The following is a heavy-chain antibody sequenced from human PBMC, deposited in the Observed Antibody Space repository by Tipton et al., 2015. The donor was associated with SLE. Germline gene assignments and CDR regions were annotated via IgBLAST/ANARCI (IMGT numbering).Heavy chain of an antibody. Sequence: TLSLTCAVSGASISPNYWSWIRQPTGKGLEWTGYIYSSVTTNYNPSLQSRVTISADTSKNQFSLKLSSVTAADTAVYYCGKYDYDSTGIQAIHYWGQGTLVTVSS. CDR2: IYSSVTT. D-gene: IGHD3-22*01. CDR3: GKYDYDSTGIQAIHY. V-gene: IGHV4-59*01. CDR1: GASISPNY. J-gene: IGHJ4*02.